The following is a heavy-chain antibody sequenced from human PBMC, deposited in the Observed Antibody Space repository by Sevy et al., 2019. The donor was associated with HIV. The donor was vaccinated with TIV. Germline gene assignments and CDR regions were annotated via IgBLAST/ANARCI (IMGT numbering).Heavy chain of an antibody. CDR2: IYHTGNT. J-gene: IGHJ4*02. CDR3: ARAAARMTTVTHFDY. D-gene: IGHD4-17*01. Sequence: SETLSLTCAVSGGSFSSGGYSWNWIRQPPGKGLEWIGYIYHTGNTYYNPSLKSRVTISVDRSNNQFSLKLNSVTAADTAVYYCARAAARMTTVTHFDYWGQGTLVTVSS. V-gene: IGHV4-30-2*01. CDR1: GGSFSSGGYS.